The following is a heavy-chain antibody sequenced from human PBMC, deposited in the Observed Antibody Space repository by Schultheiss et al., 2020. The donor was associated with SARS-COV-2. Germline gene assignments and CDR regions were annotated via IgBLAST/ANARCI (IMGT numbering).Heavy chain of an antibody. Sequence: GGSLRLSCAASGFTFSSYSMNWVRQAPGKGLEWVSYISSSSSTIYYADSVKGRFTISRDNSKNTLYLQMNSLRAEDTAVYYCAGDLNYYDSSGYWVEPEYFQHWGQGTLVTVSS. CDR3: AGDLNYYDSSGYWVEPEYFQH. J-gene: IGHJ1*01. D-gene: IGHD3-22*01. CDR2: ISSSSSTI. CDR1: GFTFSSYS. V-gene: IGHV3-48*01.